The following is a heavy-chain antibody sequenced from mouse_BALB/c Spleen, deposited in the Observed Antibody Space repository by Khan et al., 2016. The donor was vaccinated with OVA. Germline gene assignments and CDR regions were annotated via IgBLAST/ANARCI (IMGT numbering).Heavy chain of an antibody. CDR1: GFTFSTYA. D-gene: IGHD4-1*01. V-gene: IGHV5-6*01. CDR3: ASHLTGSFAY. Sequence: EVQLQESGGDLVKPGGSLRLSCAASGFTFSTYAMSWVRQPPDKRLEWVATINSGGYYTYYPDTVKGQFTISRNNAENTLYLQMSSLKSEDTAIYYCASHLTGSFAYWGQGTLVTVSA. CDR2: INSGGYYT. J-gene: IGHJ3*01.